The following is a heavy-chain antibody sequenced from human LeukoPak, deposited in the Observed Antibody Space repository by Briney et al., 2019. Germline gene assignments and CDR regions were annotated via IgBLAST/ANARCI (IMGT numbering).Heavy chain of an antibody. CDR3: VREGNELLTKNFDY. Sequence: ASVKVSCKASGFTFTGYYIHWVRQAPGQGLEWMGYINPHSGGTNSPQKFQGRVTMTTDTSISAAYLELSSLISDDTAMYYCVREGNELLTKNFDYWGQGTLVTVSS. J-gene: IGHJ4*02. V-gene: IGHV1-2*02. CDR1: GFTFTGYY. CDR2: INPHSGGT. D-gene: IGHD2-21*02.